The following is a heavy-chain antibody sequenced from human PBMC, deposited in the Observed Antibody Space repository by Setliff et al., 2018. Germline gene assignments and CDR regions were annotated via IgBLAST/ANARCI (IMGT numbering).Heavy chain of an antibody. D-gene: IGHD6-13*01. Sequence: ASVKVSCKASGYTLTTYFMNWVRQAPGQGLEWMGYINTRTGNPMYAQGFTGRFVFSLDPSVSTAYLQISSLKAEDTALYYCATGSLVAAGTGHWGQGTLGTSPQ. J-gene: IGHJ4*02. CDR3: ATGSLVAAGTGH. V-gene: IGHV7-4-1*02. CDR1: GYTLTTYF. CDR2: INTRTGNP.